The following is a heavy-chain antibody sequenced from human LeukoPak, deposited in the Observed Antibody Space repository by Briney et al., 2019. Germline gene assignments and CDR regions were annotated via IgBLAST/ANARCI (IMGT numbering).Heavy chain of an antibody. Sequence: PGGSLRLPCAASGFTFSSYAMSWVRQAPGRGLEWVSTISPTGEGTHYADSVKGRFTISRDNSKNTLSLEMNSLRADDTATYYCARDAGGAWPFDYWGQGTRVIVSS. CDR1: GFTFSSYA. J-gene: IGHJ4*02. V-gene: IGHV3-23*01. D-gene: IGHD4-17*01. CDR2: ISPTGEGT. CDR3: ARDAGGAWPFDY.